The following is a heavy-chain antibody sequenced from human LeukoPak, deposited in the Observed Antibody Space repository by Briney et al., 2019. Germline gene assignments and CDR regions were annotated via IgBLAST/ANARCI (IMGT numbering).Heavy chain of an antibody. CDR3: ARESGWVGLSTDY. D-gene: IGHD3-16*02. V-gene: IGHV3-9*01. J-gene: IGHJ4*02. CDR2: ISWNSGSI. Sequence: GGSLRLSCAASGFTFDDYAMHWVRQAPGKGLEWVSGISWNSGSIGYADSVKGRFTISRDNAKNTLYLQMNSLRAEDTAVYYCARESGWVGLSTDYWGQGTLVTVSS. CDR1: GFTFDDYA.